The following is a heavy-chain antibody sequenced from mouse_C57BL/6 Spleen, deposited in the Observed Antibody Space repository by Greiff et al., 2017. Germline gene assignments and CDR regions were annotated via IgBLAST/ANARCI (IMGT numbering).Heavy chain of an antibody. CDR1: GYTFTSYW. CDR3: ARLEDGNYVDY. V-gene: IGHV1-64*01. J-gene: IGHJ2*01. Sequence: QVQLQQPGAELVKPGASVKLSCKASGYTFTSYWMHWVKQRPGQGLEWIGMIHPNSGSTNYNEKFKSKATLTVDKSSSTAYMQLSSLTSADSAVYYCARLEDGNYVDYWGQGTTLTVSS. D-gene: IGHD2-1*01. CDR2: IHPNSGST.